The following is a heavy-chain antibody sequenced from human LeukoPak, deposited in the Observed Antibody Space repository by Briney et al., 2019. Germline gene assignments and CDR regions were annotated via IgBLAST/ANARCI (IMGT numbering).Heavy chain of an antibody. CDR2: ISSGSSTI. CDR1: GFTFSSYS. D-gene: IGHD6-19*01. Sequence: GGSLRLSCAASGFTFSSYSMNWVRQAPGKGLEWVSYISSGSSTIYYADSVKGRFTISRDSAKNSLYLQMHSLRDEDTAVYYCARANGYSSGYWGQGTLVTVSS. J-gene: IGHJ4*02. V-gene: IGHV3-48*02. CDR3: ARANGYSSGY.